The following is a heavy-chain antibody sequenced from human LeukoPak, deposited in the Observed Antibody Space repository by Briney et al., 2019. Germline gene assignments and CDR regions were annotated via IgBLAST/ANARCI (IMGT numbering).Heavy chain of an antibody. CDR3: ASPTKEGSSWYWWFDP. CDR1: GFTFSSYW. Sequence: GGSLRLSCAASGFTFSSYWMHWVRQAPGKGLVWVSRINNDGSSTSYADSVKGRFTISRDNAKNTLYLQMNSLGAEDTAVYYCASPTKEGSSWYWWFDPWGQGTLVTVSS. V-gene: IGHV3-74*01. J-gene: IGHJ5*02. CDR2: INNDGSST. D-gene: IGHD6-13*01.